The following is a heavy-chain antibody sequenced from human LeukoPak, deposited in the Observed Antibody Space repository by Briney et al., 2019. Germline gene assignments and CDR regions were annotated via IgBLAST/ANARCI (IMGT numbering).Heavy chain of an antibody. CDR2: ISYDGSNK. CDR1: GFTFSSYA. V-gene: IGHV3-30-3*01. Sequence: PGGSLRLSCAASGFTFSSYAMHWVRQAPGKGLEWVAVISYDGSNKYYADSVKGRFTISRDNSKNTLYLQMNSLRAEDTAVYYCARDLLSSATGAFDIWGRGTMVTVSS. D-gene: IGHD3-10*01. J-gene: IGHJ3*02. CDR3: ARDLLSSATGAFDI.